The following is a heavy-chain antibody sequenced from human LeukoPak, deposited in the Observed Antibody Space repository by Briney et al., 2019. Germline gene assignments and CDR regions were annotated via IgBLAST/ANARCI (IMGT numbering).Heavy chain of an antibody. CDR1: GGSISSSSYY. D-gene: IGHD6-6*01. V-gene: IGHV4-39*01. J-gene: IGHJ3*02. CDR3: ARHGFYSSSPPRGAFDI. Sequence: SETLSLTCTVSGGSISSSSYYWGWLRQPPGKGLEWIGSIYYSGSTYYNPSLKSRVTISVDTSKNQFSLKLSSVTAADTAVYYCARHGFYSSSPPRGAFDIWGQGTMVTVSS. CDR2: IYYSGST.